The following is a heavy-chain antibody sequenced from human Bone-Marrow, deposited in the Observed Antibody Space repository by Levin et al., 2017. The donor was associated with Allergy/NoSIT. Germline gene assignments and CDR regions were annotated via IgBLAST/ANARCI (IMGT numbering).Heavy chain of an antibody. CDR3: ARGNNLGSDGYYYFDF. Sequence: PSETLSLTCAVSSGSVSSGGFSWSWIRQPPGKGLEWIGYIHQSGSPYYSPSLKSRVTMSLDRSKNQFSLNLTSVTAADTAVYYCARGNNLGSDGYYYFDFWGQGSLVTVSS. J-gene: IGHJ4*02. V-gene: IGHV4-30-2*01. CDR1: SGSVSSGGFS. CDR2: IHQSGSP. D-gene: IGHD5-24*01.